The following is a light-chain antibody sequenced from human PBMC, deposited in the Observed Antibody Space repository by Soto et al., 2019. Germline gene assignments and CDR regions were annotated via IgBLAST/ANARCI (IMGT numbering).Light chain of an antibody. CDR3: QQYEDLPLT. CDR2: DAS. V-gene: IGKV1-33*01. J-gene: IGKJ4*01. CDR1: QDISNY. Sequence: DIQMTQSPSSLSASVGDRVTITCHASQDISNYLNWYQQKPGKAPKLLIFDASNVETGVPSRFSGSGSGTDFTFTIHSLQPEDAAAYYCQQYEDLPLTFGGGTKVGIK.